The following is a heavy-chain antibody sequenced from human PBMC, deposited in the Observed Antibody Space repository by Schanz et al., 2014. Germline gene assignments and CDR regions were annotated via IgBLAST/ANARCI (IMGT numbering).Heavy chain of an antibody. CDR1: GDSMSSGGYY. V-gene: IGHV4-31*03. CDR2: IYDSGNT. D-gene: IGHD6-13*01. Sequence: QVQLQESGPGLVKPSQTLSLTCNVSGDSMSSGGYYWNWIRQHPGKGLEWIGYIYDSGNTYYNPSRKSRVTISVDTSKNQFSLMLGSVTAADTAVYYCARAAGPVDYWGQGTLVTVS. CDR3: ARAAGPVDY. J-gene: IGHJ4*02.